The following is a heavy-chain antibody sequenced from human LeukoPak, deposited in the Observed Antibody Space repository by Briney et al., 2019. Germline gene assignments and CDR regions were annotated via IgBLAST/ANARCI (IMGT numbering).Heavy chain of an antibody. CDR3: ARERKYDSNFDY. D-gene: IGHD1-1*01. J-gene: IGHJ4*02. CDR1: GFTFSSYW. V-gene: IGHV3-74*01. Sequence: GGSLRLSCAASGFTFSSYWMHWVRQAPGKGLVWVSRIKSDGSSTSYADSVKGRFTISRDNAKNTLYLQMNSLRAEDTAVYYCARERKYDSNFDYWGQGTLVTVSS. CDR2: IKSDGSST.